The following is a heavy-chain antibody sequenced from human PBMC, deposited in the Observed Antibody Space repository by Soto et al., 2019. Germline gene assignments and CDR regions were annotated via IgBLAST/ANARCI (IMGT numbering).Heavy chain of an antibody. CDR3: AKGDSSWVSWFDP. D-gene: IGHD6-19*01. CDR2: INPTTGAT. Sequence: ASVKVSCKASGYTFTAPDLHWVRKAPGEGLEWMGWINPTTGATRYAQKFQGRVTMTRDTSTSTAYLEVRSLRPDDTAVYYCAKGDSSWVSWFDPWGQGTLVTVSS. J-gene: IGHJ5*02. V-gene: IGHV1-2*02. CDR1: GYTFTAPD.